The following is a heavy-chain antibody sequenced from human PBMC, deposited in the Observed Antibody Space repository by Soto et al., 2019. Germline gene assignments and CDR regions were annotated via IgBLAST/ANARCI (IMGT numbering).Heavy chain of an antibody. CDR2: ISGSGGST. CDR3: AKGLIVVVPAAPTPYYYGMDV. V-gene: IGHV3-23*01. Sequence: VGSPRLSCAASGFTFSSYAMSWVRQAPGKGLEWVSAISGSGGSTYYADSVKGRFTISRDNSKNTLYLQMNSLRAEDTAVYYCAKGLIVVVPAAPTPYYYGMDVWGQGTTVTVSS. CDR1: GFTFSSYA. D-gene: IGHD2-2*01. J-gene: IGHJ6*02.